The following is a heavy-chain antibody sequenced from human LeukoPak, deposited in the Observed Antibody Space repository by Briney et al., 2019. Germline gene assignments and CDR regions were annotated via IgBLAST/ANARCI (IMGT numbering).Heavy chain of an antibody. V-gene: IGHV3-48*03. Sequence: PGGSLRLSCAASGFSFSSYEMNWVRQAPGKGLEWVSYISSSGSTIYHADSVKGRFTISRDNAKNSLYLQMHSLRAEDTAVYYCASARVTRIGWFDPWGQGTLVTVSS. J-gene: IGHJ5*02. CDR2: ISSSGSTI. CDR1: GFSFSSYE. D-gene: IGHD4-17*01. CDR3: ASARVTRIGWFDP.